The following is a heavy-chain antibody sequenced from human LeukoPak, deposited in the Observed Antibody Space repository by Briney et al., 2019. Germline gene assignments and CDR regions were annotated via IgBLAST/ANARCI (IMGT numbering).Heavy chain of an antibody. Sequence: PSETLSLTCTVSGGSISSSTYYWGWIRQPPGKGLEWIGSIYYSGNTYYTPSLRSRVTISLDTSKNHFSLKLSSVTAADTAVYYCARGAVIGRWYSYTNYWGQGTLVTVSS. V-gene: IGHV4-39*07. CDR1: GGSISSSTYY. J-gene: IGHJ4*02. CDR2: IYYSGNT. CDR3: ARGAVIGRWYSYTNY. D-gene: IGHD5-18*01.